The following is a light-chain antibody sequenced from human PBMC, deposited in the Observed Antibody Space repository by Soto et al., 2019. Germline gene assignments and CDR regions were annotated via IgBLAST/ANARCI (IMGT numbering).Light chain of an antibody. CDR2: EVN. J-gene: IGLJ3*02. V-gene: IGLV2-14*01. CDR3: ISYATSRTLEV. CDR1: NSDIGSYNY. Sequence: QSVLTQPASVSGSPGQSITISCTGTNSDIGSYNYVSWFQQHPGKAPKLIIYEVNNRPSGVPDRFSGSKSGNTASLTISGLQAEDEADYYCISYATSRTLEVFGGGTQLTVL.